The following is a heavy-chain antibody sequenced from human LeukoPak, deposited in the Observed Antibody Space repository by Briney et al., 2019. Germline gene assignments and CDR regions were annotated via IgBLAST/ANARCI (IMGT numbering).Heavy chain of an antibody. D-gene: IGHD1-26*01. J-gene: IGHJ4*02. CDR1: GGSINNYY. V-gene: IGHV4-59*01. CDR2: IYYTGST. CDR3: ARDPPMGEDS. Sequence: SETLSLTCTVSGGSINNYYWSWIRQPPGKGLEWIGYIYYTGSTHYNPSLKSRVTISVDTSKNQFSLQLSSVTAADTAVYYCARDPPMGEDSWGRGTLVIVSS.